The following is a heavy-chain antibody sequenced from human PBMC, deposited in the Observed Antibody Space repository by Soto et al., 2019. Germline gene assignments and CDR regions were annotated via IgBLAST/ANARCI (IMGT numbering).Heavy chain of an antibody. Sequence: SVKVSCKASGGTFSSYAISWVRQAPGQGLEWMGGIIPIFGTANYAQKFQGRVTITADESTSTAYMELSSLRSEDTAVYYCARGALPAAIHHNWFDPWGQGTMVTVYS. J-gene: IGHJ5*02. CDR2: IIPIFGTA. D-gene: IGHD2-2*02. V-gene: IGHV1-69*13. CDR3: ARGALPAAIHHNWFDP. CDR1: GGTFSSYA.